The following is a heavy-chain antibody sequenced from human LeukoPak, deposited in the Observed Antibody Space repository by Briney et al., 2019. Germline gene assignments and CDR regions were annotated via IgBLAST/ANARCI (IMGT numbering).Heavy chain of an antibody. J-gene: IGHJ5*02. Sequence: HPGGSLRLSCAASGFTFSSYAMHWVRQAPGKGLEWVAAISGDGSNKYYADSVKGRFTISRDNSKNTLYLQMNSLRAEDTAVYYCAKDAYSGSFRWFDPWGQGAMVTVSS. CDR2: ISGDGSNK. V-gene: IGHV3-30*18. CDR3: AKDAYSGSFRWFDP. D-gene: IGHD1-26*01. CDR1: GFTFSSYA.